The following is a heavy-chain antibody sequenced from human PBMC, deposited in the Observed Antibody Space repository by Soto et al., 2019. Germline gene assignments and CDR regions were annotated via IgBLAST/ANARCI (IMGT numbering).Heavy chain of an antibody. Sequence: PGGSLRLSCAASGFTFSSYAMSWVRQAPGKGLEWVSAISGSGGSTYYADSVKGRFTISRDNSKNALYLQMNSLRAEDTAVYYCAKDLYRDHAFDIWGQGTMVTVSS. J-gene: IGHJ3*02. CDR2: ISGSGGST. CDR3: AKDLYRDHAFDI. V-gene: IGHV3-23*01. CDR1: GFTFSSYA. D-gene: IGHD2-8*01.